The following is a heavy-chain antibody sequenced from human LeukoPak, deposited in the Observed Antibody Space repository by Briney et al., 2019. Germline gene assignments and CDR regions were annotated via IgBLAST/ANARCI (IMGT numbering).Heavy chain of an antibody. J-gene: IGHJ4*02. Sequence: PSETLSLTRAVYGGSLSGYYWSWIRQPPGKGLEWIGEINHSGSTNHNPSLKSRVTISVDTSKNQFSLKLSSVTAADTAVYYCARGTGTTSNWGQGTLVTVSS. V-gene: IGHV4-34*01. CDR3: ARGTGTTSN. D-gene: IGHD1-7*01. CDR2: INHSGST. CDR1: GGSLSGYY.